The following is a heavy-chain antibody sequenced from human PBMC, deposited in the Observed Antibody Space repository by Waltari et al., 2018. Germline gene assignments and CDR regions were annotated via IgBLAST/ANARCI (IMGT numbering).Heavy chain of an antibody. J-gene: IGHJ3*02. CDR2: IYHSGGT. CDR3: ASLGGVTTAFDI. V-gene: IGHV4-38-2*01. D-gene: IGHD3-16*01. Sequence: QVQLQESGPGLVKPSETLSLTCAVSGYSISSGYYWGWIRQPPGKGLEWIGSIYHSGGTYYNPSLKSRVTISVDTSKNQFSLKLSSVTAADTAVYYCASLGGVTTAFDIWGQGTMVTVSS. CDR1: GYSISSGYY.